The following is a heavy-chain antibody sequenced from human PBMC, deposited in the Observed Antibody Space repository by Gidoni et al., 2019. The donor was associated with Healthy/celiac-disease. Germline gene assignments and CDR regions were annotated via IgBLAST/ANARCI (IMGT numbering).Heavy chain of an antibody. Sequence: EVQLLESGGGLVQPGGSLRLSCAASGFTFSSYAMSLVRQAPGKGLEWVSAISGSGGSTYYADSVKGRFTISRDNSKNTLYLQMNSLRAEDTAVYYCAKDLEEGYYDFWSGPNYYYMDVWGKGTTVTVSS. CDR3: AKDLEEGYYDFWSGPNYYYMDV. J-gene: IGHJ6*03. CDR2: ISGSGGST. D-gene: IGHD3-3*01. CDR1: GFTFSSYA. V-gene: IGHV3-23*01.